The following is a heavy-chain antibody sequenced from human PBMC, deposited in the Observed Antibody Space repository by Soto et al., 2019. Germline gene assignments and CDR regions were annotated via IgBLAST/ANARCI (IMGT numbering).Heavy chain of an antibody. CDR1: GGSISSSSYY. CDR2: INHSGST. J-gene: IGHJ4*02. D-gene: IGHD4-17*01. V-gene: IGHV4-39*07. Sequence: SETLSLTCTVSGGSISSSSYYWGWIRQPPGKGLEWIGEINHSGSTNYNPSLKSRVTISVDTSKNQFSLKLSSVTAADTAVYYCARRYGASFDYWGQGTLVTVSS. CDR3: ARRYGASFDY.